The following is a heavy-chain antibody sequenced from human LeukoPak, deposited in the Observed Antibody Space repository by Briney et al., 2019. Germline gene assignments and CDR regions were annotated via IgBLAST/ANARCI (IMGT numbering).Heavy chain of an antibody. CDR2: IYPGDSDT. CDR1: GYNFTNYW. V-gene: IGHV5-51*01. CDR3: ARRRDGYNYVGTDY. D-gene: IGHD5-24*01. J-gene: IGHJ4*02. Sequence: GESLQISCKGSGYNFTNYWIGWVRQMPGKGLEWMGIIYPGDSDTTYRPSFQGQVTISADKSISTAYLQWSSLKASDTAMYYCARRRDGYNYVGTDYWGQGTLVTVSS.